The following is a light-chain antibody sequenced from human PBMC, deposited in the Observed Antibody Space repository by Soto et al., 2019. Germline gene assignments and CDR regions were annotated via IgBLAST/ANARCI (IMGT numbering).Light chain of an antibody. Sequence: EIVLTQSPATLSLSPGERATLSCRASQSISSSLAWYQQKPGQAPRLLIYGASPRATGIPDRFSGSGSGTEFTLTISRLEPEDFAVYYCQQYNNWPRITFGQGTRLENK. J-gene: IGKJ5*01. CDR1: QSISSS. V-gene: IGKV3-15*01. CDR2: GAS. CDR3: QQYNNWPRIT.